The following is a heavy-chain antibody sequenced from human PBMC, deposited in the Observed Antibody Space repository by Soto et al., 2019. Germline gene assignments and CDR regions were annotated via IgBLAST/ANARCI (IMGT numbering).Heavy chain of an antibody. CDR1: GFSLSTRGVG. CDR3: VHIRDFCGGGPYYFLY. J-gene: IGHJ4*02. CDR2: IYWDDDK. Sequence: QITLKESGPTLLKPTQTLTLTCTFSGFSLSTRGVGVGWIRQPPGKALEWLALIYWDDDKRYSPSLKSRLTLIKATSKNQVVLTMNNMDPVDTGTYYCVHIRDFCGGGPYYFLYWVQGTLVTVSS. V-gene: IGHV2-5*02.